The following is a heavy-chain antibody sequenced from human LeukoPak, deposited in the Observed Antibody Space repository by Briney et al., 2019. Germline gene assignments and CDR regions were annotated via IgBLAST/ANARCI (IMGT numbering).Heavy chain of an antibody. CDR2: IIPILGIA. CDR1: GGTFSSYA. J-gene: IGHJ6*02. CDR3: ATPGPVVPAAPNYYYGMDV. D-gene: IGHD2-2*01. Sequence: SVTVSCKASGGTFSSYAISWVRQAPGQGLEWMGRIIPILGIANYAQKFQGRVTITADKSTSTAYMELSSLRSEDTAVYYCATPGPVVPAAPNYYYGMDVWGQGTTVTVSS. V-gene: IGHV1-69*10.